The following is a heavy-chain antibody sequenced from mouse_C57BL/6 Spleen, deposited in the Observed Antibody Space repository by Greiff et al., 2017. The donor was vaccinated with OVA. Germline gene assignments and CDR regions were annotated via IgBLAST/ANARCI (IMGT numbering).Heavy chain of an antibody. Sequence: LVESGGGLVKPGGSLKLSCAASGFTFSSYAMSWVRQTPEKRLEWVATISDGGSYTYYPDNVKCRFTISRDNAKNNLYLQMSHLKSEDTAMYYCARESLYGNYVGPWFAYWGQGTLVTVSA. J-gene: IGHJ3*01. CDR3: ARESLYGNYVGPWFAY. CDR2: ISDGGSYT. V-gene: IGHV5-4*01. D-gene: IGHD2-1*01. CDR1: GFTFSSYA.